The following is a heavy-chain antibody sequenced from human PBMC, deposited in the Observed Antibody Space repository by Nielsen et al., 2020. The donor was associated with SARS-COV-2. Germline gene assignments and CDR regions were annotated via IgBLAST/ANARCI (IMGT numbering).Heavy chain of an antibody. D-gene: IGHD3-10*01. CDR2: IYHTGFT. CDR1: GVSMSSYY. V-gene: IGHV4-59*01. CDR3: ATYYFGSGSLDY. J-gene: IGHJ4*02. Sequence: SETLSLTCSVSGVSMSSYYWSWIRQPPGKGLEWIGYIYHTGFTDYNPSLKSRVTISVDISNNQFSLKLSSVTAADTAVYYCATYYFGSGSLDYWGQGTLVTVSS.